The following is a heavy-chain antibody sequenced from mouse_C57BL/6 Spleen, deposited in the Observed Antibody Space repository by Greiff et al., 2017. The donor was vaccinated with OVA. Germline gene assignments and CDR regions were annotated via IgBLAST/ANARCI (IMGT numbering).Heavy chain of an antibody. CDR1: GYTFTSYW. CDR3: ARREDYSNYFAWFAY. J-gene: IGHJ3*01. D-gene: IGHD2-5*01. V-gene: IGHV1-59*01. CDR2: IAPSDSYT. Sequence: QVQLQQPGAELVRPGTSVKLSCKASGYTFTSYWMHWVKQRPGQGLEWIGVIAPSDSYTNYNQKFKGKATLTVDTSSSTAYMQLSSLTSEDSAVYYCARREDYSNYFAWFAYWGQGTLVTVSA.